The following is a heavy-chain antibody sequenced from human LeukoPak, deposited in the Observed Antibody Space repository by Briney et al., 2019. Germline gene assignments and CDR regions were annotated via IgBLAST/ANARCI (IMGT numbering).Heavy chain of an antibody. CDR1: GYTFTIYA. Sequence: ASVKVSFKASGYTFTIYAIQWVRQAPGQRLEWMGWINAGHGNTKYLQKFQGRVTITRDTSASTAYMELSSLRSEDTAVYYCARGAGFAEPLPEYWGEGTLLTVSS. V-gene: IGHV1-3*01. CDR2: INAGHGNT. CDR3: ARGAGFAEPLPEY. D-gene: IGHD1-14*01. J-gene: IGHJ4*02.